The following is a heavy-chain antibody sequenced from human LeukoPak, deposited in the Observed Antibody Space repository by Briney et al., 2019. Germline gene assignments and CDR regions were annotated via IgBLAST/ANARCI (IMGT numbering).Heavy chain of an antibody. Sequence: GGSLRLSCAASGFTFSDYYMSWIRQAPGEGLGWVSYISSSGSTIYYADSVKGRFTISRDNAKNSLYLQMNSLRAEDTAMYYCARLKVPIVVVIKYLTGQNWFDPWGQGTLVTVSS. CDR2: ISSSGSTI. D-gene: IGHD3-22*01. CDR1: GFTFSDYY. J-gene: IGHJ5*02. CDR3: ARLKVPIVVVIKYLTGQNWFDP. V-gene: IGHV3-11*04.